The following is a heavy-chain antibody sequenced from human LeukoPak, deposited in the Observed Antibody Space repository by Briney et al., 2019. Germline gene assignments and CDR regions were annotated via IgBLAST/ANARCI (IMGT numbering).Heavy chain of an antibody. CDR3: VRDLWNYYDSSGYYYEDY. J-gene: IGHJ4*02. V-gene: IGHV3-21*01. CDR2: ISSSSSYI. Sequence: NPGGSLRLSCAASGFTFSSYSMNWVRQAPGKGLEWVSSISSSSSYIYYADSVKGRFTISRDNAKNSLYLQMNSLRAEDTAVYYCVRDLWNYYDSSGYYYEDYWGQGTLVTVSS. CDR1: GFTFSSYS. D-gene: IGHD3-22*01.